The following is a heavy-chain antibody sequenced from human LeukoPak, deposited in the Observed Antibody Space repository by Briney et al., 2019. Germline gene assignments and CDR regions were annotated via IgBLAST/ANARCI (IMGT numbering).Heavy chain of an antibody. CDR3: AKAVVVPAAGSYFDY. CDR2: ISGSGGST. CDR1: GFTFSSYA. V-gene: IGHV3-23*01. Sequence: GGSLRLSCAASGFTFSSYAMSWVRQAPGKGLEWVAAISGSGGSTYYADSVKGRFTISRDNSKNKLYLQINSLRAEDTAVYYCAKAVVVPAAGSYFDYWGQGTLVTVSS. D-gene: IGHD2-2*01. J-gene: IGHJ4*02.